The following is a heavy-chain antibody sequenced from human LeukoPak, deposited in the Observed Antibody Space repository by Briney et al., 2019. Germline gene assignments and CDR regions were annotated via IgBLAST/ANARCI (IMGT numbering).Heavy chain of an antibody. J-gene: IGHJ4*02. CDR3: AKTSPGIAHY. V-gene: IGHV4-39*01. CDR1: GGSISSSSYY. D-gene: IGHD6-13*01. Sequence: SETLSLTCTVSGGSISSSSYYWGWIRQPPGKGLEWIGGIYYSGSTYYNPSLKSRVTISVDTSKNQFSLKLSSVTAADTAVYYCAKTSPGIAHYWGQGTLVTVSS. CDR2: IYYSGST.